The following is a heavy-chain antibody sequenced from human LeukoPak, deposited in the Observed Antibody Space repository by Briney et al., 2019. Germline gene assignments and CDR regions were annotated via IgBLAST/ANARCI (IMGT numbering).Heavy chain of an antibody. D-gene: IGHD3-10*01. V-gene: IGHV3-20*04. CDR3: ARRRVTVVRGVDITSYYFDY. Sequence: GGSLRLSCAASGFTFDDYGMSWVRQAPGKGLEWVYGINWNGGSTGYADSVKGRFTISRDNAKNYLYLQMNSLRAEDTALYYCARRRVTVVRGVDITSYYFDYWGQGTLVTVSS. CDR1: GFTFDDYG. CDR2: INWNGGST. J-gene: IGHJ4*02.